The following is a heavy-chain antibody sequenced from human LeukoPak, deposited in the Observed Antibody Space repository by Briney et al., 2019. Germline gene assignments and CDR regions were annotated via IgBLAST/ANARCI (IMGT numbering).Heavy chain of an antibody. CDR1: GFTFSSYE. V-gene: IGHV3-21*05. J-gene: IGHJ4*02. CDR2: ISSSGNYI. D-gene: IGHD3-10*01. Sequence: GGSLRLSCAASGFTFSSYEMNWVRQAPGKGLEWVSYISSSGNYIYYADSVKGRFTISRDNARNSLYLQMNSLRAEDTAVYFCARDSLGEVITARGDYWGQGTLVTVSS. CDR3: ARDSLGEVITARGDY.